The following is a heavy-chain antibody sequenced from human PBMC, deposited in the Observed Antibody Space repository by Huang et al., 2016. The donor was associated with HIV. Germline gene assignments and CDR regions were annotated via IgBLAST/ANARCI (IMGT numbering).Heavy chain of an antibody. CDR1: GFIFSNYG. Sequence: QVQLVESGGGVVQPGRSLRLSCAASGFIFSNYGMHWVRQVPGKGLEGVALISYDGSNKYYTDSVKGRFSISRDNSKNTLYLQMNSLRAEDTAVYYCALKGDSSGWEYFRHWGQGTLVTVSS. CDR2: ISYDGSNK. V-gene: IGHV3-30*03. J-gene: IGHJ1*01. CDR3: ALKGDSSGWEYFRH. D-gene: IGHD6-19*01.